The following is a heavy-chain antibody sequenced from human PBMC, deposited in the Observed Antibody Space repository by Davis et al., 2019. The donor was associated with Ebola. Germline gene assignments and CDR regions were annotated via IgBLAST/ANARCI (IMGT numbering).Heavy chain of an antibody. CDR2: IYYSGST. Sequence: PSETLSLTCTVSGGSISSYYWSWIRQPPGKGLEWIGYIYYSGSTNYNPSLKSRVTISVDTSKNQFSLKLSSVTAADTAVYYCARQGSSWYSSLLNGMDVWGQGTTVTVSS. V-gene: IGHV4-59*08. CDR1: GGSISSYY. D-gene: IGHD6-13*01. CDR3: ARQGSSWYSSLLNGMDV. J-gene: IGHJ6*02.